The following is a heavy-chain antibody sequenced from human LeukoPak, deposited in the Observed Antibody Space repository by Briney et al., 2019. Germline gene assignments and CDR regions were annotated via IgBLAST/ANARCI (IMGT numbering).Heavy chain of an antibody. CDR3: AKGLITGRYFDL. V-gene: IGHV3-11*01. CDR1: GFTFSDFY. Sequence: PGGSLRLSCAASGFTFSDFYMSWIRQAPGKGLEWVSYISSSGSTTYYADSVKGRFTVSRDNSKDTLFLQMNSLRAEDTAVYYCAKGLITGRYFDLWGRGTLVTVSS. J-gene: IGHJ2*01. CDR2: ISSSGSTT. D-gene: IGHD3-16*01.